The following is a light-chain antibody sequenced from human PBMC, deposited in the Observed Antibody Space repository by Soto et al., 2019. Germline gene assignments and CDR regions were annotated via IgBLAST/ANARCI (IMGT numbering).Light chain of an antibody. CDR2: AAS. V-gene: IGKV1-39*01. CDR3: QQSYSTPWT. J-gene: IGKJ1*01. CDR1: QSISSY. Sequence: DIQMNQYPSSLSASVGDRVTITCRASQSISSYLNWYQQKPGKAPKLLIYAASSLQSGVPSRFSGSGSGTDFTLTISSLQPEYFATYYCQQSYSTPWTFGQGTQVEIK.